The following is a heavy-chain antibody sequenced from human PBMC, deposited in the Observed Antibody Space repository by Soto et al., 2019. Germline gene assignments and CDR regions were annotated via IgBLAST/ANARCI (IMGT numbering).Heavy chain of an antibody. Sequence: SETLSLTCTVSGGSVSSGRYNWGWIRQPPGKRLEWIGYIYYTGSTNYNPSLMRRVTISLDTSKNRFSLKLSAVTAADTAVYYCARISASTWFYYFDFWGQGIPVTVS. CDR3: ARISASTWFYYFDF. CDR2: IYYTGST. D-gene: IGHD2-2*01. V-gene: IGHV4-61*01. J-gene: IGHJ4*02. CDR1: GGSVSSGRYN.